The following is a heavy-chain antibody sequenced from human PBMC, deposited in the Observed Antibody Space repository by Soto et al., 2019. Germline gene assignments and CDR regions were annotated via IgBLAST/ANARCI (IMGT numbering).Heavy chain of an antibody. CDR1: GGSISSGGYY. CDR3: ARESVGSLYYYGMDV. Sequence: PSETLSLTCTVSGGSISSGGYYWSWIRQHPGKGLEWIGCIYYSGSTYYNPSLKSRVTISVDTSKNQFSLKLSSVTAADTAVYYCARESVGSLYYYGMDVWGQGTTVTVSS. J-gene: IGHJ6*02. V-gene: IGHV4-31*03. CDR2: IYYSGST. D-gene: IGHD1-26*01.